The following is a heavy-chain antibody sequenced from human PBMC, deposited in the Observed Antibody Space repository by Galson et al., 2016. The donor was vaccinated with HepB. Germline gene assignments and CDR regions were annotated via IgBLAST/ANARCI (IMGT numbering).Heavy chain of an antibody. D-gene: IGHD3-9*01. Sequence: LRLSCAASGFTFSSYWMHWVRQAPGKGLVWVSRINSAGSSDASSVSYADSVKGRFTISRDNAKNTLYLQMNSLRVEDTAVYYCARDRDDILTGYHPLFDNWGQGTLVTVSS. J-gene: IGHJ4*02. CDR3: ARDRDDILTGYHPLFDN. CDR1: GFTFSSYW. V-gene: IGHV3-74*01. CDR2: INSAGSSDASSV.